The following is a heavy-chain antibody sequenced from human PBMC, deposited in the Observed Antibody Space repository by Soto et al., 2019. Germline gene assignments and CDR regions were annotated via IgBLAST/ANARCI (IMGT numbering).Heavy chain of an antibody. D-gene: IGHD3-3*01. J-gene: IGHJ5*02. CDR2: ISSSSSTI. V-gene: IGHV3-48*02. CDR1: GFTFSSYS. CDR3: ARESRFLEWLSLNWFDP. Sequence: EVQLVESGGGLVQPGGSLRLSCAASGFTFSSYSMNWARQAPGKGLEWVSYISSSSSTIYYADSVKGRFTISRDNAKNSLYLQMNSVRDEDTAVYYCARESRFLEWLSLNWFDPWGQGTLVTVSS.